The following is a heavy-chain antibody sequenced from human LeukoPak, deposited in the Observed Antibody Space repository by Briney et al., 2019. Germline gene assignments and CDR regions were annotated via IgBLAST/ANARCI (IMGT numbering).Heavy chain of an antibody. Sequence: PGGSLRLSCAASGFTFSAYWMTWVRQAPGKGLEWVANIKQDGSEKYYVDSVKGRFTISGDNAKNSLYLQMNSLRVEDTAVYYCARDGGRFGDYEYWGQGTLVTVSS. CDR1: GFTFSAYW. J-gene: IGHJ4*02. CDR3: ARDGGRFGDYEY. V-gene: IGHV3-7*01. CDR2: IKQDGSEK. D-gene: IGHD3-10*01.